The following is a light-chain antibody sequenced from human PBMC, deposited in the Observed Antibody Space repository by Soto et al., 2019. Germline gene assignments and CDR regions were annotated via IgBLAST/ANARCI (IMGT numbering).Light chain of an antibody. J-gene: IGKJ1*01. V-gene: IGKV3D-15*01. CDR2: GAS. CDR3: QQYGNSPT. CDR1: QSVSTN. Sequence: EIVMTQSPATLSVSPGETATLSCRASQSVSTNFAWYQLKPGQAPRLLIYGASTRATGIPARFSGSGSGTDFTLTISSLQSEDFAVYYCQQYGNSPTFGQGTKVDIK.